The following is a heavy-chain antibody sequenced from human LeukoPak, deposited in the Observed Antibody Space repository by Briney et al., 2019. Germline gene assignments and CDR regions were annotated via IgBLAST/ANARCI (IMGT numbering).Heavy chain of an antibody. CDR3: ARDGDWYAFDI. D-gene: IGHD2-21*01. Sequence: ASVKVSCKASGYTLTSYYMNWVRQAPGQGLEWMGIINPSGGSTKYAQKFQGRVTMTRDTSISTAYMELSRLRSDDTAVYYCARDGDWYAFDIWGQGTMVTVSS. CDR2: INPSGGST. J-gene: IGHJ3*02. CDR1: GYTLTSYY. V-gene: IGHV1-46*01.